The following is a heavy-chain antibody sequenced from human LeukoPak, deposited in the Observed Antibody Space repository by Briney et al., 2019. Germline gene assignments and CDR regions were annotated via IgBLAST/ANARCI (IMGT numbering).Heavy chain of an antibody. CDR1: GYTFTGYY. D-gene: IGHD3-22*01. Sequence: VSVKVSCKASGYTFTGYYMHWVRQAPGQGLEWMGRINPNSGGTNYAQKFQGRVTMTRDTSISTAYMELSRLRSDDTAVYYCAREPNYYDSIMVDYWGQGTLVTVSS. V-gene: IGHV1-2*06. J-gene: IGHJ4*02. CDR3: AREPNYYDSIMVDY. CDR2: INPNSGGT.